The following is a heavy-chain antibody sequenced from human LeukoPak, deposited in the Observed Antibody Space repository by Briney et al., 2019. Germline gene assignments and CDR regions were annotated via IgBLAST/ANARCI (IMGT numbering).Heavy chain of an antibody. Sequence: ASMKVSCKVSGYTLTELSMHWVRQAPGKGLEWMEGFDPEDGETIYAQKFQGRVTMTEDTSTDTAYVELSSLRSEDTAVYYCATWGQTPGGAFDIWGQGTMVTVSS. CDR1: GYTLTELS. CDR2: FDPEDGET. V-gene: IGHV1-24*01. D-gene: IGHD3-10*01. J-gene: IGHJ3*02. CDR3: ATWGQTPGGAFDI.